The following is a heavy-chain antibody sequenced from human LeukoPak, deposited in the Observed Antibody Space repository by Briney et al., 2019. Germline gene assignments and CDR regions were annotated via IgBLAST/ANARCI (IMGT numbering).Heavy chain of an antibody. CDR1: GFTLSSYG. Sequence: PGGSLRLSCAASGFTLSSYGMSWVRQAPGKGLEWVSIISGSGSYTHYADSMKGRITISRDNSKNTLYLQMNSLRAEDTAVYYCAKAQPLHRSGPFDYWGQGTLVTVSS. D-gene: IGHD3-10*01. CDR3: AKAQPLHRSGPFDY. J-gene: IGHJ4*02. V-gene: IGHV3-23*01. CDR2: ISGSGSYT.